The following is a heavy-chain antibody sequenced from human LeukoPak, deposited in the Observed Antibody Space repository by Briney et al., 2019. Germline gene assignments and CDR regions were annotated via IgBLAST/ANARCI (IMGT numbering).Heavy chain of an antibody. V-gene: IGHV3-11*04. CDR2: ISSSGSTI. Sequence: GGSLRLSCAASGFTVSSNYMSWVRQAPGKGLEWVSYISSSGSTIYYADSVKDRFTISRDNAKNSLYLQMNSLRAEDTAVYYCAELGITMIGCVWGKGTTVTISS. D-gene: IGHD3-10*02. J-gene: IGHJ6*04. CDR1: GFTVSSNY. CDR3: AELGITMIGCV.